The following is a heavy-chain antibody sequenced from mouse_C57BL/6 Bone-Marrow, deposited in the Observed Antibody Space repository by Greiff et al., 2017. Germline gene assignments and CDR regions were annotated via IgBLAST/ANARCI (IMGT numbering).Heavy chain of an antibody. CDR1: GLTFSDNG. CDR2: ISSGSSPI. CDR3: ASPLYYYGSSYVPMDY. Sequence: EVKPVESGGGLVKPGGSLKLSCADSGLTFSDNGMPWVRQAQEKGLEWVAYISSGSSPIYYADTVKGRFTISRDNAKNTLFLQMTSLRSEDTAMYYCASPLYYYGSSYVPMDYWGQGTSVTVSS. V-gene: IGHV5-17*01. D-gene: IGHD1-1*01. J-gene: IGHJ4*01.